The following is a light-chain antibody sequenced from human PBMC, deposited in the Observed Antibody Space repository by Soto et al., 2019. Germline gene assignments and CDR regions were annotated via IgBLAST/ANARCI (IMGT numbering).Light chain of an antibody. CDR2: GAA. J-gene: IGKJ5*01. CDR1: QSLSSSY. Sequence: GLSESPITLYSSPGERATLSCRARQSLSSSYLARYHQKPVQAPRLLMYGAASRATGIPDRLSGSGSGTDVTLSIIRREHEDFTVYYCQQYGSSLITFGQGTRLEIK. CDR3: QQYGSSLIT. V-gene: IGKV3-20*01.